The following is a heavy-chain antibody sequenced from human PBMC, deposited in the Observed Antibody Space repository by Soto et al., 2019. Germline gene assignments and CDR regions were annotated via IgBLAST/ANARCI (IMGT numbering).Heavy chain of an antibody. V-gene: IGHV3-72*01. D-gene: IGHD1-26*01. J-gene: IGHJ5*02. CDR3: ARGFWGGSYYWFDP. CDR1: GFTFSDHY. CDR2: TRNKANSYTT. Sequence: GGSLRLSCAASGFTFSDHYMDWVRQAPGKGLEWVGRTRNKANSYTTEYAASVKGRFTISRDDSKNSLYLQMNSLKTEDTAVYYCARGFWGGSYYWFDPWGQGTLVTVSS.